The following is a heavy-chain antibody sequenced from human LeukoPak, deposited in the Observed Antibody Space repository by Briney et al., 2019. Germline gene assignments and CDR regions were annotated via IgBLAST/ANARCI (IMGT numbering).Heavy chain of an antibody. V-gene: IGHV3-21*01. CDR3: ARAGRHFDWLFDY. J-gene: IGHJ4*02. CDR2: ISSSSSYI. CDR1: GFTFSSYS. D-gene: IGHD3-9*01. Sequence: PGGSLRLSCAASGFTFSSYSMNWVRQAPGKGLEWVSSISSSSSYIYYADSVKGRFTISRDNAKNSLYLQMNSLRAEDTAVYYCARAGRHFDWLFDYWGQGTLVTVSS.